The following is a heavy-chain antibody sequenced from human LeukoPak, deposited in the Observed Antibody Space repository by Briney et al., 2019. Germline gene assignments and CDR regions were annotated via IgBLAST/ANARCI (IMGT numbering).Heavy chain of an antibody. CDR1: GFTFSHYA. CDR3: ARVGSSGYYAFDY. V-gene: IGHV3-30-3*01. CDR2: ISYDGSNK. J-gene: IGHJ4*02. D-gene: IGHD3-22*01. Sequence: QAGGSLRLSCAASGFTFSHYAVHWVRQAPGKGLEWVALISYDGSNKYYADSVKGRFTISRDNFKNTLFLQMNSLRAEDTAIYYCARVGSSGYYAFDYWGQGTLVTVSS.